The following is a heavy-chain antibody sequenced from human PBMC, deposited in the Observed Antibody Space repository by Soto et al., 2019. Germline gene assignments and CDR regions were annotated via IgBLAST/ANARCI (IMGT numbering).Heavy chain of an antibody. J-gene: IGHJ4*02. V-gene: IGHV3-74*01. D-gene: IGHD3-22*01. Sequence: GGSLRLSCAASGFTLNSFFMHWVRQAPGKGLMWASRINNDGSSTTYADSVKGRFTISRDNAKNTLYLQMNSLRAEDTAVYFCVRDQDSRGYSVFNHWGQGAQVTVSS. CDR2: INNDGSST. CDR3: VRDQDSRGYSVFNH. CDR1: GFTLNSFF.